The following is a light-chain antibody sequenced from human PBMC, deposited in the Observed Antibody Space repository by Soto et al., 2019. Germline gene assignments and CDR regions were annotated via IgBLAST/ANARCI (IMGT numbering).Light chain of an antibody. CDR2: DAS. V-gene: IGKV3-20*01. J-gene: IGKJ5*01. Sequence: IVLTQSPDTPSLSPGERATLSCRASQSIRSRRLAWYQQKPGHAPTLVIFDASSRASGIPERFSGSGSGTDFALTITRLEPEDFAVYYCQEYDGSPITFGLGTRLEIK. CDR3: QEYDGSPIT. CDR1: QSIRSRR.